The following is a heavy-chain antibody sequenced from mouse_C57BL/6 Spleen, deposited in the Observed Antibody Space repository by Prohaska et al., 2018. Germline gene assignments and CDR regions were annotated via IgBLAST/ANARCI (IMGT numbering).Heavy chain of an antibody. CDR1: GFTISGFW. D-gene: IGHD1-1*01. Sequence: EVQLLETGGGLVQPGGSRGLSCEGSGFTISGFWMSWVRQTPGKTLEWIGDINSDGSAINYAPSIKDRFTIFRDNDKSTLYLQMSNVRSEDTATYFCMRYGLRYWYFDVWGTGTTVTVSS. V-gene: IGHV11-2*01. J-gene: IGHJ1*03. CDR3: MRYGLRYWYFDV. CDR2: INSDGSAI.